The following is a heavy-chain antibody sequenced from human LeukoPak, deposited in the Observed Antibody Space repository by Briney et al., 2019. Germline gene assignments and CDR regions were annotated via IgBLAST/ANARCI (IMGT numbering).Heavy chain of an antibody. V-gene: IGHV1-2*02. CDR1: GYTFTDYY. D-gene: IGHD3-9*01. CDR3: ARDSGSRYDY. Sequence: GASVKVSRKASGYTFTDYYMHWVRQAPGQGLEWMGCINTYSGGTNNAQNFQGRVTMTRDTSIGTAYMELSSLRSEDTAVYYCARDSGSRYDYWGQGTLVTVSS. CDR2: INTYSGGT. J-gene: IGHJ4*02.